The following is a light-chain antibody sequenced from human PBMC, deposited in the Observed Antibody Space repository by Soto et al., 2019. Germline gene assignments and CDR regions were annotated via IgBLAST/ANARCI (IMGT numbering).Light chain of an antibody. J-gene: IGLJ1*01. CDR1: SSDVGGYNY. CDR2: EVS. CDR3: ISYTSSKTYV. Sequence: QSALTQPASVSGSPGQSITISCTGTSSDVGGYNYVAWYQQHPGKVPKFMIFEVSNRPSGVSNRFSGSKSGNTASLTISGLQAEDEADYYCISYTSSKTYVFGSGTQLTVL. V-gene: IGLV2-14*01.